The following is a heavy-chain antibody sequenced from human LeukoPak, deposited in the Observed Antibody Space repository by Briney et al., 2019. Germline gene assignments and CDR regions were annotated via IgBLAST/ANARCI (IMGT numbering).Heavy chain of an antibody. CDR1: GGSISSSNW. CDR2: IYYSGST. V-gene: IGHV4-4*02. Sequence: SETLSLTCAVSGGSISSSNWWSWVRQPPGKGLEWIGSIYYSGSTYYNPSLKSRVTISVDTSKNQFFLKLSSVTAADTAVYYCARDLITYSGSYPADFDYWGQGTLVTVSS. D-gene: IGHD1-26*01. CDR3: ARDLITYSGSYPADFDY. J-gene: IGHJ4*02.